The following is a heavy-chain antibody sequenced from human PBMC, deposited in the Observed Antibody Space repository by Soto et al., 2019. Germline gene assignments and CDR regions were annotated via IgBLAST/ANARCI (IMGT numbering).Heavy chain of an antibody. CDR3: ARVASGTMVRGAFDY. J-gene: IGHJ4*02. V-gene: IGHV3-33*01. Sequence: QVQLVESGGGVVQPGRSLRLSCAASGFTFSSYGMHWVRQAPGKGLEWVAVIWYDGSNKYYADSVKGRFTISRDTSKNTLYLQMNSLRAEDTAVYYCARVASGTMVRGAFDYWGQGTLVTVSS. CDR2: IWYDGSNK. CDR1: GFTFSSYG. D-gene: IGHD3-10*01.